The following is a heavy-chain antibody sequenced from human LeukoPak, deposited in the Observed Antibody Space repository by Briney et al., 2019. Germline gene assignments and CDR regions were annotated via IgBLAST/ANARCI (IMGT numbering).Heavy chain of an antibody. Sequence: SVKVSCKASGGTFSSYAISWVRQAPGQGLEWMGGIIPIFGTANYAQKFQGRVTITADESTSTAYMELSSLRSEDTAVYYCARGVPRYCSSTSCYTNYYYYGMDVWGQGTTVTVSS. CDR2: IIPIFGTA. CDR1: GGTFSSYA. V-gene: IGHV1-69*13. CDR3: ARGVPRYCSSTSCYTNYYYYGMDV. J-gene: IGHJ6*02. D-gene: IGHD2-2*02.